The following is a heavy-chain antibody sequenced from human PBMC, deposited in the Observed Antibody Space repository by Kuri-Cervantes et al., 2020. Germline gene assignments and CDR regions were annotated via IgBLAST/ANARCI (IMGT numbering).Heavy chain of an antibody. CDR1: GFTFSNYG. V-gene: IGHV3-33*06. CDR3: AKDVDYYGSGSYYNSWFDP. J-gene: IGHJ5*02. D-gene: IGHD3-10*01. CDR2: IWYGGSNK. Sequence: GGSLRLSCAASGFTFSNYGMHWVRQAPGKGLEWVAVIWYGGSNKNYADSVKGRFTISRDNSKNTLSLQMNSLRVEDTAVYYCAKDVDYYGSGSYYNSWFDPWGQGTLVTVSS.